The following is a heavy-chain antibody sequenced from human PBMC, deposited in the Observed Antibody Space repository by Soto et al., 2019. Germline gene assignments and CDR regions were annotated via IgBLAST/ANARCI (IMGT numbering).Heavy chain of an antibody. J-gene: IGHJ6*02. Sequence: PGGSLRLSCAASGFTFRSYGMHWVRPAPGKGLEWVAVISYDGSNKYYADSVKGRFTISRDNSKNTLYLQMNSLSAEDTAVYYCAKDVVLGYYYYYGMDVWGQGTTVTVSS. CDR2: ISYDGSNK. V-gene: IGHV3-30*18. CDR3: AKDVVLGYYYYYGMDV. D-gene: IGHD2-21*01. CDR1: GFTFRSYG.